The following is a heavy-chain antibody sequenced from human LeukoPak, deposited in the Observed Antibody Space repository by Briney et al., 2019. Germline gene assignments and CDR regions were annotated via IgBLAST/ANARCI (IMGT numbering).Heavy chain of an antibody. V-gene: IGHV5-51*01. CDR3: ARRGGYQFYYGMDV. Sequence: GESLKISCKASGYSFSGYWIAWVRQMPGKGLEWLGTIYPTDSTTKYSPSFQGQVTISADKSISTAYLQWSSLKASDTAIYYCARRGGYQFYYGMDVWGPGTTVTASS. CDR2: IYPTDSTT. J-gene: IGHJ6*02. CDR1: GYSFSGYW. D-gene: IGHD3-16*01.